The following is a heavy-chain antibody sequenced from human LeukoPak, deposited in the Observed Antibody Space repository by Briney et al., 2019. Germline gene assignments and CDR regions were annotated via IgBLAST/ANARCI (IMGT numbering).Heavy chain of an antibody. CDR2: IHYDGSNK. V-gene: IGHV3-30*02. D-gene: IGHD4-23*01. CDR1: GFTFSIYG. Sequence: GGSLRLSFTASGFTFSIYGMHWVRQAPGKGLEWVAFIHYDGSNKYYADSVKGRFTISRDNSKNTLYLQMNSLRAEDTAVYYCAKREVGKGIDYWGQGILVTVSS. CDR3: AKREVGKGIDY. J-gene: IGHJ4*02.